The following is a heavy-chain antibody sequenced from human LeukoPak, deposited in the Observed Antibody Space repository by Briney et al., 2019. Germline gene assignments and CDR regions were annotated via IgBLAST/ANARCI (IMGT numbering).Heavy chain of an antibody. V-gene: IGHV5-51*01. CDR3: ARRDDSKAFDY. CDR1: GYSFATSW. J-gene: IGHJ4*02. Sequence: RRGESLKISCKGSGYSFATSWIGWVRQMPGKGLEWMGLIYPADSSTRYSPSFQGQITISADNSINTAYLQWSSLKASDTAMYYCARRDDSKAFDYWGQGTLVTVSS. CDR2: IYPADSST. D-gene: IGHD3-22*01.